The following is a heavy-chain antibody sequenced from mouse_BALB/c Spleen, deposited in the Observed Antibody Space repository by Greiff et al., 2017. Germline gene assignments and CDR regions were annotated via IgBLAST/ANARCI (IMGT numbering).Heavy chain of an antibody. CDR1: GYTFSSYW. CDR2: ILPGSGST. J-gene: IGHJ4*01. Sequence: QVQLQQSGAELMKPGASVKISCKATGYTFSSYWIEWVKQRPGHGLEWIGEILPGSGSTNYNEKFKGKATFTADTSSNTAYMQLSSLTSEDSAVYYCARRGVYGYLYYAMDYWGQGTSVTVSS. CDR3: ARRGVYGYLYYAMDY. D-gene: IGHD2-2*01. V-gene: IGHV1-9*01.